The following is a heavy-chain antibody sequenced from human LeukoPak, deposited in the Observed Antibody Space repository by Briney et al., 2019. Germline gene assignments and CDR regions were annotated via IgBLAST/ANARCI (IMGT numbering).Heavy chain of an antibody. D-gene: IGHD3-22*01. V-gene: IGHV4-59*12. Sequence: PSETLSLTCTVSGGSISSYYWSWIRQPPGKGLEWIGSIYYSGSTYYTPSLKSRVTISVDKSKNQFSLKLSSVTAADTAVYYCARFLGVVGAFDIWGQGTMVTVSS. CDR1: GGSISSYY. J-gene: IGHJ3*02. CDR3: ARFLGVVGAFDI. CDR2: IYYSGST.